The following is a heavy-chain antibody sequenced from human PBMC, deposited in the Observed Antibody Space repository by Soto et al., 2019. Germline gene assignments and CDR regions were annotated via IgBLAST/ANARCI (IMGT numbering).Heavy chain of an antibody. CDR1: GLTFYSPCIHA. V-gene: IGHV3-23*01. D-gene: IGHD2-8*01. CDR3: VSWVSAHFDY. CDR2: ISSNGANT. J-gene: IGHJ6*02. Sequence: LSCAAAGLTFYSPCIHAVSWVRQSPGSWPKAFSTISSNGANTHYAEPVQGRFTISKDASRNTEHLPMDSPRADDTAPYMWVSWVSAHFDYWGQGTTVTVSS.